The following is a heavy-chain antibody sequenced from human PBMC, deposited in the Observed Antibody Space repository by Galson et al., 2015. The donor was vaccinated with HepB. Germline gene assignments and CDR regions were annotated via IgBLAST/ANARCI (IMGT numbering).Heavy chain of an antibody. CDR1: GYTFTSYY. J-gene: IGHJ6*02. CDR3: ARDTPDYGSGSYYNGPNYGMDV. CDR2: INPSGGST. V-gene: IGHV1-46*04. Sequence: SVKVSCKASGYTFTSYYMHWVRQAPGQGLEWMGIINPSGGSTSYAQKLQGRVTMTRDTSTSTVYMELSSLRSGDTAVYYCARDTPDYGSGSYYNGPNYGMDVWGQGTTVTVSS. D-gene: IGHD3-10*01.